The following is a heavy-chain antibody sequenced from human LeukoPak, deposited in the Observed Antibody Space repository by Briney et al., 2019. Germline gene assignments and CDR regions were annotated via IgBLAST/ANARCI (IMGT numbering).Heavy chain of an antibody. CDR2: IKQEGSEK. CDR1: GFTFSSYW. J-gene: IGHJ6*03. V-gene: IGHV3-7*01. Sequence: GGSLRLSCAASGFTFSSYWMSWVRQAPGKGLEWVANIKQEGSEKYYVDSVKGRFTISRDNAKNSLYLQMNSLRAEDTAVYYCARGYCTNGVCFGDYYYYYYYMDVWGKGTTVTVSS. D-gene: IGHD2-8*01. CDR3: ARGYCTNGVCFGDYYYYYYYMDV.